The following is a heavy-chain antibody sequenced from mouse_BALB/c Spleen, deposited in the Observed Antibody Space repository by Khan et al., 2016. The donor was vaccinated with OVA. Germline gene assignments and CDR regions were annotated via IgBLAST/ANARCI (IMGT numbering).Heavy chain of an antibody. CDR3: ARQEVGVMDY. CDR1: GFTFSTYG. D-gene: IGHD1-1*01. J-gene: IGHJ4*01. V-gene: IGHV5-6*01. Sequence: EVELVESGGDLVKPGGSLKLSCAASGFTFSTYGMSWGRQPPDKRLEWVATISSGGTYTYYPDTVKGRFTISRDNAKNTLYPQMNTLRSEDTAMYYCARQEVGVMDYWGQGTTVTVSS. CDR2: ISSGGTYT.